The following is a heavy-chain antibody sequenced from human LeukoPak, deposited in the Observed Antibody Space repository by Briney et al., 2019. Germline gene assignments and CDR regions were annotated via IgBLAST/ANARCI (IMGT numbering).Heavy chain of an antibody. Sequence: ASVKVSCKASGYTFSSYGISWVRQAPGQGLEWMGWVSPYTGITRYAQYLQGRVTMTTDTSTSTAYMKLRSLTSDDTAVYYCAREVWSGYYIDYWGQGTLVTVSS. CDR3: AREVWSGYYIDY. CDR1: GYTFSSYG. J-gene: IGHJ4*02. D-gene: IGHD3-3*01. CDR2: VSPYTGIT. V-gene: IGHV1-18*01.